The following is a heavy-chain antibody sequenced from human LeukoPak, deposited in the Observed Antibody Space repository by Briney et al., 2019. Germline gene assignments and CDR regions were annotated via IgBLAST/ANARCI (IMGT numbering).Heavy chain of an antibody. D-gene: IGHD1-26*01. Sequence: ASVKVSCKASGYTFTSYGISWVRQAPGQGLEWMGWISAYNGNTNYAQKLQGRVTMTTDTSTSTAYMELRSLRSDDTAVYYCARSGSYPSHYYYMDVWGKGTTVTVSS. V-gene: IGHV1-18*01. J-gene: IGHJ6*03. CDR3: ARSGSYPSHYYYMDV. CDR2: ISAYNGNT. CDR1: GYTFTSYG.